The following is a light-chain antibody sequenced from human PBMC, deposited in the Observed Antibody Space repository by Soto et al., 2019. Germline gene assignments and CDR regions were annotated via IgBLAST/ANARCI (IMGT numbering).Light chain of an antibody. V-gene: IGKV1-39*01. Sequence: EIQMTQSPSYLSPSVGDRVTITCRASQSISSYLNWYQQKPGKXPXXLIYDVSSLQSGVPSRFIDSGSGTEFPLPLSSLQPDDFATDDCQQYNDYWTFGQGTKVDIK. CDR3: QQYNDYWT. CDR2: DVS. J-gene: IGKJ1*01. CDR1: QSISSY.